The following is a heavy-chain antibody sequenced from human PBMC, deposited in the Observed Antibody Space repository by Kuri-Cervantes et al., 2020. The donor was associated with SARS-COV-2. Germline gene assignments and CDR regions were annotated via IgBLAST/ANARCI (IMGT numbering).Heavy chain of an antibody. J-gene: IGHJ3*02. D-gene: IGHD1-20*01. CDR3: ARSISGITGTTAAFDI. Sequence: ASVKVSCKASVYTFTSYYMHWVRQAPGQGLEWMGIINPSGCSTSYAQKVQGRVTMTRDTSTSTVYMDLSSLRSEDTAVYYCARSISGITGTTAAFDIWGQGTMVTVSS. V-gene: IGHV1-46*01. CDR1: VYTFTSYY. CDR2: INPSGCST.